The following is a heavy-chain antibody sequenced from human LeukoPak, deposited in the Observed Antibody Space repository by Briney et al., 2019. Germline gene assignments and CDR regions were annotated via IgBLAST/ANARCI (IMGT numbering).Heavy chain of an antibody. Sequence: PSETLSLTCTVSGGSISSYYWSWIRQPPGKGLEWIGYIYYSGSTNYNPSLKSRVTISVDTSKNQSSLKLSSVTAADTAVYYCARWGYYYDSSGYWWFDPWGQGTLVTVSS. CDR2: IYYSGST. J-gene: IGHJ5*02. D-gene: IGHD3-22*01. CDR1: GGSISSYY. V-gene: IGHV4-59*08. CDR3: ARWGYYYDSSGYWWFDP.